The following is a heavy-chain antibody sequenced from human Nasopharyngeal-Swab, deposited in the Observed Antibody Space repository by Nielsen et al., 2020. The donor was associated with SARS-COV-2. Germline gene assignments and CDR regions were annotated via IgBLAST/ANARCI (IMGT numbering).Heavy chain of an antibody. V-gene: IGHV1-2*02. CDR1: GYTFTGYY. D-gene: IGHD3-10*01. Sequence: ASVQVSCKASGYTFTGYYMHWVRQPPGQGLEWMGWINPNSGGTNYAQKFQGRVTMTRDTSISTAYMELSSLRSEDTAVYYCARGLSRRRLLPTYYFDYWGQGTLVTVSS. CDR3: ARGLSRRRLLPTYYFDY. J-gene: IGHJ4*02. CDR2: INPNSGGT.